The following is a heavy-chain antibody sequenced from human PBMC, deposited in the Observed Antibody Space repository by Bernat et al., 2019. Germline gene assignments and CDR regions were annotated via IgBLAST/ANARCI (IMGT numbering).Heavy chain of an antibody. CDR3: ALVFGGAVFDY. Sequence: QITLKESGPTLVKPTQTLTLTCTFSGFSLSTSGVGVGWIRQPPGKALEWLALIYWDDDKRYSPSLKSRLTITKDTSKNQVVLTMTNRDPVDTATYYCALVFGGAVFDYWGQGTLVTVSS. J-gene: IGHJ4*02. CDR1: GFSLSTSGVG. D-gene: IGHD3-10*01. V-gene: IGHV2-5*02. CDR2: IYWDDDK.